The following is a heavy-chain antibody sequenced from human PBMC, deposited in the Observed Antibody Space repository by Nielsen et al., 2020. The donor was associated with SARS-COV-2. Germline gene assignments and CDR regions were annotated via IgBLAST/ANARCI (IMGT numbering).Heavy chain of an antibody. Sequence: GGSLRLSCAASGFTFSNFPLSWVRQAPGKGLEWVAVIWYDGSNKYYADSVKGRFTISRDNSKNTLYLQMNSLRAEDTAVYYCARDFGFNVLAGDAATFGIWGQGTMVTVSS. CDR1: GFTFSNFP. J-gene: IGHJ3*02. CDR3: ARDFGFNVLAGDAATFGI. V-gene: IGHV3-33*08. CDR2: IWYDGSNK. D-gene: IGHD3-16*01.